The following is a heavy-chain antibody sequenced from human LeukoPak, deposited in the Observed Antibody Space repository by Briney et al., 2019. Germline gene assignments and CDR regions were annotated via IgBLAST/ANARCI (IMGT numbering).Heavy chain of an antibody. Sequence: GGSLRLSCAASGFTISTNYMSWVRQAPGKGLEWVSVIYTGGSTYYADSVKGRFTISRDNSKNTLYLQMNSLRGEDTALYYCAKAPFYYDSSGYPYFDGWGQGTLVTVSS. J-gene: IGHJ4*02. CDR3: AKAPFYYDSSGYPYFDG. CDR2: IYTGGST. V-gene: IGHV3-53*01. D-gene: IGHD3-22*01. CDR1: GFTISTNY.